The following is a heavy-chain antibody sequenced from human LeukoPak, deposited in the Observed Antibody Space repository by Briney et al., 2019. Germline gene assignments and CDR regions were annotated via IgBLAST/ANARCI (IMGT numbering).Heavy chain of an antibody. V-gene: IGHV3-23*01. CDR3: AKDSLQWLVLLVFDY. Sequence: PGGSLRLSCAASGFTFSSYAMSWVRQAPGKGLEWVSAISGSGGSTYYADSVKGRFTISRDNSKNTLYLQMNSLRAEDTAVYYCAKDSLQWLVLLVFDYWGQGTLVTVSS. D-gene: IGHD6-19*01. CDR2: ISGSGGST. CDR1: GFTFSSYA. J-gene: IGHJ4*02.